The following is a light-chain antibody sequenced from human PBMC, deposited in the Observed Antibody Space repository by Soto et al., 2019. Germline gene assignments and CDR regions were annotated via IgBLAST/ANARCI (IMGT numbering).Light chain of an antibody. Sequence: DMQMTQSPSTLSASVGDMVTITCRASQGVVRWLAWYPQKPGKAPKLLIYDASSLESRVPSRFSGSGPGTEFTLTISRLQPDDFAIYYCQQYNSYSWTFGQGTKVDIK. CDR2: DAS. CDR1: QGVVRW. V-gene: IGKV1-5*01. CDR3: QQYNSYSWT. J-gene: IGKJ1*01.